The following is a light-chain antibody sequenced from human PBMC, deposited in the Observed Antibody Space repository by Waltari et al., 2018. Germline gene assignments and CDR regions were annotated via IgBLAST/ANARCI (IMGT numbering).Light chain of an antibody. CDR1: ESILYSSNNKNH. Sequence: DIVMTTFPDSLTVSLGETATSICQSSESILYSSNNKNHLAWYQQKPGQPPKLLLYWASTRKSGVPDLFSCSVSETDFTLTVTSLQAEDVAVYYCQQYYSTPLTFGGGTKVEIK. J-gene: IGKJ4*01. CDR2: WAS. CDR3: QQYYSTPLT. V-gene: IGKV4-1*01.